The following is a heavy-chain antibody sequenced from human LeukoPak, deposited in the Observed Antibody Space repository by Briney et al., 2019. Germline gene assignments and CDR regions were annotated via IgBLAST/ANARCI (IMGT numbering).Heavy chain of an antibody. J-gene: IGHJ4*02. V-gene: IGHV4-59*01. CDR1: GGSISSYY. CDR3: ARKVYSFDVFDY. D-gene: IGHD2-15*01. CDR2: IFHSGTA. Sequence: PSETLSLTCTVSGGSISSYYWSWIRQPPGKAPEWIGYIFHSGTANYHPSLKSRVTISIDTSENQSSLKVSSVTAADTAVYYCARKVYSFDVFDYWGQGTLVTVSS.